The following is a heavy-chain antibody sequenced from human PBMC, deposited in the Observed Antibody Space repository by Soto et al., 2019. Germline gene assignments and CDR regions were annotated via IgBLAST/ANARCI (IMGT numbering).Heavy chain of an antibody. CDR1: GFTFSSYS. Sequence: GGSLRLSCAASGFTFSSYSMNWVRQAPGKGLEWVSYISSSSSTIYYADSVKGRFTISRDNAKNSLYLQMNSLRAEDTAVYYCARDQGGLQYNYMDVWGKGTTVTVSS. CDR3: ARDQGGLQYNYMDV. J-gene: IGHJ6*03. V-gene: IGHV3-48*01. D-gene: IGHD4-4*01. CDR2: ISSSSSTI.